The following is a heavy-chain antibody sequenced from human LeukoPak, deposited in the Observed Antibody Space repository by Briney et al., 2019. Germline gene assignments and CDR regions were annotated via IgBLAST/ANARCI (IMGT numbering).Heavy chain of an antibody. D-gene: IGHD3-16*01. Sequence: TSVKVSCTASGYTFTDFFVHWVRQAPGQGLEWMGWINPNSGATNYAQKFQGRVTMTRDTSIGTAYMELTRLRSDDTALYYCAKDSQLLQYVALYYDGIVFWVQGTTVTVSS. CDR1: GYTFTDFF. J-gene: IGHJ6*02. CDR2: INPNSGAT. V-gene: IGHV1-2*02. CDR3: AKDSQLLQYVALYYDGIVF.